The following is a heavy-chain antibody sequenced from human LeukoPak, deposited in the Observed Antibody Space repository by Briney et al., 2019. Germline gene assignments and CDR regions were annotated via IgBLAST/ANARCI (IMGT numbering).Heavy chain of an antibody. J-gene: IGHJ3*02. CDR2: FYNSGSP. Sequence: PSETRSLTCTVSGGSINDYYWSWIRQPAGKGLEWIGRFYNSGSPNYNPSLRSRVTMSVDTSKNQFSLKLTSVTAADTAVYYCAGLGGYCTNSVCYSTFDIWGQGTMVTVSS. CDR1: GGSINDYY. CDR3: AGLGGYCTNSVCYSTFDI. D-gene: IGHD2-8*01. V-gene: IGHV4-4*07.